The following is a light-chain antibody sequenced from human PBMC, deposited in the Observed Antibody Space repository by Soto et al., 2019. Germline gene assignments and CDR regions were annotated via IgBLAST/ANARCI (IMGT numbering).Light chain of an antibody. V-gene: IGKV3-15*01. CDR3: QQYYHWPRT. CDR2: GAS. CDR1: QSVSSN. J-gene: IGKJ1*01. Sequence: EIVVTQSPATLSVSPGERATLSCRASQSVSSNLAWYQQKPGQAPRLLIYGASTGATGIPARFSGSGSGTDFNLTITSLQSEDFAVYYCQQYYHWPRTFGQGTKVDIK.